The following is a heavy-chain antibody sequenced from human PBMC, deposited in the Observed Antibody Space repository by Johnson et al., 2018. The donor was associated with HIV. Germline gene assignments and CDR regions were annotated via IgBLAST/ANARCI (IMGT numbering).Heavy chain of an antibody. D-gene: IGHD1-26*01. CDR2: IYSGGST. J-gene: IGHJ3*02. CDR1: GFTVSSNY. CDR3: AKVGGTTILRDAFDI. V-gene: IGHV3-66*02. Sequence: VQLVESGGGLVQPGGSLRLSCAASGFTVSSNYMNWVRQAPGKGLEWVSVIYSGGSTYYADSVKGRFTISRDNSKNTVYLQMNSLRAEDTAVYYCAKVGGTTILRDAFDIWGQGTMVTVSS.